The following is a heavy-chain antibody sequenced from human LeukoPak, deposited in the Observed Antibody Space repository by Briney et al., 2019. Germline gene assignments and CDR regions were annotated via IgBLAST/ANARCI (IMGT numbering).Heavy chain of an antibody. Sequence: ASLKLSCNVSGYTFCGYYMHGVRQAPGRGLEGMGWINPNSGGTNYAQKFQGRVTMTRDTSISTAYMELSRLRSDDTAVYYCARDGGYSYGEIDAFDIWGQGTMVTVSS. V-gene: IGHV1-2*02. J-gene: IGHJ3*02. D-gene: IGHD5-18*01. CDR1: GYTFCGYY. CDR3: ARDGGYSYGEIDAFDI. CDR2: INPNSGGT.